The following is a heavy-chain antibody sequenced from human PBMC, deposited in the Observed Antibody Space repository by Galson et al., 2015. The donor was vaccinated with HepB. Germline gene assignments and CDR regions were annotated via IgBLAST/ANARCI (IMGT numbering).Heavy chain of an antibody. J-gene: IGHJ3*02. V-gene: IGHV1-24*01. D-gene: IGHD2-2*01. CDR3: ASPSTTDIIEAPAAIGAFDI. CDR2: YDPEDGEI. CDR1: GSLLTELS. Sequence: SVKVSCKASGSLLTELSIHWVRQAPGKGLEWMGGYDPEDGEIIYAQKFQGRVTMTEDTSTDTAYMDLSSLRSEDTAVYYCASPSTTDIIEAPAAIGAFDIWGQGTIITVSS.